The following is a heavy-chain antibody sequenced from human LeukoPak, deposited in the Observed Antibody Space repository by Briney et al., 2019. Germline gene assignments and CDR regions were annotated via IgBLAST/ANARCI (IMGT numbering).Heavy chain of an antibody. Sequence: SETLSLTCTVSGGSISSYYWSWIRQPAGKGLEWIGRIYTSGSTNYNPSLKSRVTMSVDTSKNQFSLKLSSVTAADTAVYYCARESYDILTGLDYYYMDVWAKGPRSPSP. V-gene: IGHV4-4*07. CDR3: ARESYDILTGLDYYYMDV. D-gene: IGHD3-9*01. J-gene: IGHJ6*03. CDR2: IYTSGST. CDR1: GGSISSYY.